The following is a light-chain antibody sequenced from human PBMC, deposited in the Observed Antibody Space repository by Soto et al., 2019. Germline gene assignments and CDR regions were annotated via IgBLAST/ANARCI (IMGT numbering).Light chain of an antibody. CDR1: SSDVGGYNY. J-gene: IGLJ1*01. V-gene: IGLV2-14*01. Sequence: QSALTQPASVSGSPGQSITISCTGTSSDVGGYNYVSWYQQHPGKAPKLMIYDVSKRPSGVSNRFSGSKSGNTASLTISGLQAEDEADYYCSSYTSSNTLYVFGTGTKLTLL. CDR2: DVS. CDR3: SSYTSSNTLYV.